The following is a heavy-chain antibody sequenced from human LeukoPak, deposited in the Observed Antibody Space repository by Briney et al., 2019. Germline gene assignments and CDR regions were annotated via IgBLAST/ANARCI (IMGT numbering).Heavy chain of an antibody. CDR3: ARRTGSGSRDAFDI. D-gene: IGHD3-10*01. CDR1: GGSISSYY. V-gene: IGHV4-59*08. CDR2: IYYSGST. Sequence: SETLSLTCTVSGGSISSYYWSWIRQPPGKGLEWVGYIYYSGSTNYNPSLKGRVTISIDSSKNQFSLKLISMTAADTAVYFCARRTGSGSRDAFDIWGRGTMVTVSS. J-gene: IGHJ3*02.